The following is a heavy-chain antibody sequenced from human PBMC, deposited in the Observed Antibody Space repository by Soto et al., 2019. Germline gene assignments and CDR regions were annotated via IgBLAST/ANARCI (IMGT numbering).Heavy chain of an antibody. CDR3: ASEVGATGLYYFDY. J-gene: IGHJ4*02. CDR1: GCPFISYG. V-gene: IGHV3-30*03. Sequence: GGSLRLSCAAAGCPFISYGMHWVRQATGKGLEWVAVISYDGSNKYYADSVKGRFTISRDNSKNTLYLQMNSLRAEDTAVYYCASEVGATGLYYFDYWGQGTLVTVSS. CDR2: ISYDGSNK. D-gene: IGHD1-26*01.